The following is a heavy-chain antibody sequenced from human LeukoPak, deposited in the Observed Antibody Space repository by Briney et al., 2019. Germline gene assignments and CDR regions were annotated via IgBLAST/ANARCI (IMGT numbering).Heavy chain of an antibody. CDR1: GFTFSSYS. V-gene: IGHV3-48*04. CDR2: ISSSSSTI. Sequence: GGSLRLSCAASGFTFSSYSMNWVRQAPGKGLEWVSYISSSSSTIYYADSVKGRFTISRDNAKNSLYLQMNSLRAEDMALYYCAKEGRGGYDFWSGYYSSFDYWGQGTLVTVSS. CDR3: AKEGRGGYDFWSGYYSSFDY. J-gene: IGHJ4*02. D-gene: IGHD3-3*01.